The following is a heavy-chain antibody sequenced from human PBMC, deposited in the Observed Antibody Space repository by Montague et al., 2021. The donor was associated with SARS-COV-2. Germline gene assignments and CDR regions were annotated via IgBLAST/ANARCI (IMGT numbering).Heavy chain of an antibody. J-gene: IGHJ4*02. Sequence: SETLSLTCTVSGDSISSFYWNWTRQPAGKGLEWIGRIYASGGTXXXPSXKGRVTMSVDTSKNQFSLKLNSVTAADTAVYYCGRGVVAATPVVDYWGRGTLVTVSS. V-gene: IGHV4-4*07. CDR1: GDSISSFY. D-gene: IGHD2-15*01. CDR3: GRGVVAATPVVDY. CDR2: IYASGGT.